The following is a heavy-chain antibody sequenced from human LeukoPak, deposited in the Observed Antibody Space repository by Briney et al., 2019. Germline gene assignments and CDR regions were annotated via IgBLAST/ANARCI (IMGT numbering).Heavy chain of an antibody. V-gene: IGHV4-39*07. D-gene: IGHD6-6*01. CDR1: NGSLSSSSYY. CDR2: VYYSGST. J-gene: IGHJ6*03. Sequence: PSETLSLTCTVSNGSLSSSSYYWGWIREPPGEGLEWIGSVYYSGSTHHNPSLKSRVTISVDTSKNQFSLKLTSVTAADTAVYYCARDGAARPGYYMDVWRKGTTVTVSS. CDR3: ARDGAARPGYYMDV.